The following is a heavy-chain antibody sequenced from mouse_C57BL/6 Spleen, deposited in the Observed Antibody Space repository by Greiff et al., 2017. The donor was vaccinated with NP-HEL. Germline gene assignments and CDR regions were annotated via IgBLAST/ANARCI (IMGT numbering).Heavy chain of an antibody. CDR3: AKNRGSSSYYAMDY. Sequence: VHLVESGPGLVQPSQSLSITCTVSGFSLTSYGVHWVRQSPGKGLEWLGVIWRGGSTDYNAAFMSRLSITKDNSKSQVFFKMNSLQADDTAIYYCAKNRGSSSYYAMDYWGQGTSVTVSS. D-gene: IGHD1-1*01. J-gene: IGHJ4*01. CDR1: GFSLTSYG. CDR2: IWRGGST. V-gene: IGHV2-5*01.